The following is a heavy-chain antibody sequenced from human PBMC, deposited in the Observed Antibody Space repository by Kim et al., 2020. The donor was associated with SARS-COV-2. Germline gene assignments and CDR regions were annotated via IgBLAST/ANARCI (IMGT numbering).Heavy chain of an antibody. CDR2: ITGNGRGT. Sequence: WGSLRLSCTASIFTYSTYAMSWVRQAPGKGLEWVSAITGNGRGTYYADSVKGRFTISRDNSKSTVYLQMNSLRVEDTAVYYCARDGSITGTTRNAFDIWGQGRVVTVSS. D-gene: IGHD1-20*01. J-gene: IGHJ3*02. CDR1: IFTYSTYA. CDR3: ARDGSITGTTRNAFDI. V-gene: IGHV3-23*01.